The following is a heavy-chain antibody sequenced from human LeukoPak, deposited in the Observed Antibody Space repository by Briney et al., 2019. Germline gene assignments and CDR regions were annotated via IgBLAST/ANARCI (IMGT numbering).Heavy chain of an antibody. Sequence: SETLSLTCAVSGGSISSHYWSWIRQPPGKGLEWIAYLFDSVNTKDNPSLQSRLTLSADTSKNQFSLRLSSVTAADTAVYYCATIKRGSIFGYFDFWGQGIKATVSS. CDR3: ATIKRGSIFGYFDF. D-gene: IGHD5-18*01. J-gene: IGHJ4*02. V-gene: IGHV4-59*11. CDR1: GGSISSHY. CDR2: LFDSVNT.